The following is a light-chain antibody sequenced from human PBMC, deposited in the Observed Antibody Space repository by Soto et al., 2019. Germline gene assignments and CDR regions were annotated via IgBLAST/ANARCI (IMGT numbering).Light chain of an antibody. V-gene: IGKV3-20*01. CDR1: QSVSSSY. Sequence: ETVLTHYPGTLSLSPGERATLSCRASQSVSSSYLAWYQQKPGQAPRLLIYGASSRATGIPDRFSGSGSGTDFTLTINRLEPEDFAVYYCQQYGSSITFGQGTRLEIK. J-gene: IGKJ5*01. CDR3: QQYGSSIT. CDR2: GAS.